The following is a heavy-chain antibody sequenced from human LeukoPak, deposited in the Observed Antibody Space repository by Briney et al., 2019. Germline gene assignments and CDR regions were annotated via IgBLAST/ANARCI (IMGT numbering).Heavy chain of an antibody. CDR1: GYTITTYG. Sequence: ASVKVSCKASGYTITTYGISWLRQAPGQGLEWMGWISTYNGNTNYAENLQGRVTMTTDTSTSTAYMELRSLRSDDTAVYFCARDYDSTGYYVYWGQGTLVTVSS. CDR3: ARDYDSTGYYVY. J-gene: IGHJ4*02. CDR2: ISTYNGNT. V-gene: IGHV1-18*01. D-gene: IGHD3-22*01.